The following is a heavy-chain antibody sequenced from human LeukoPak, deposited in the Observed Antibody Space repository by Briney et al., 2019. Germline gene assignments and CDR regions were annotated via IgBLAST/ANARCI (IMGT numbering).Heavy chain of an antibody. D-gene: IGHD3-10*01. V-gene: IGHV3-9*01. CDR1: GFTFDDYA. CDR3: AKGSGSGPPYYYYYMDV. J-gene: IGHJ6*03. CDR2: ISWNSGSI. Sequence: GRSLRLSCAASGFTFDDYAMHWVRQAPGKGLEWVSGISWNSGSIGYADSVKGRFTISRDNAKNSLYLQMNSLRAEDTALYYCAKGSGSGPPYYYYYMDVWGKGTTVTISS.